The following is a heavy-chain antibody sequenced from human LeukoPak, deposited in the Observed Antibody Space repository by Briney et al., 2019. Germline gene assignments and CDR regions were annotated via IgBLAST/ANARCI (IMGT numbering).Heavy chain of an antibody. CDR3: ARLLGGIAAADDY. D-gene: IGHD6-13*01. J-gene: IGHJ4*02. Sequence: GGSLRLSCAASGFTFSSYSMNWVRQAPGKGLEWVSSISSSSSYIYYADSVKGRFTISRDNAENSLYLQMNSLRAEDTAVYYCARLLGGIAAADDYWGQGTLVTVSS. CDR2: ISSSSSYI. V-gene: IGHV3-21*01. CDR1: GFTFSSYS.